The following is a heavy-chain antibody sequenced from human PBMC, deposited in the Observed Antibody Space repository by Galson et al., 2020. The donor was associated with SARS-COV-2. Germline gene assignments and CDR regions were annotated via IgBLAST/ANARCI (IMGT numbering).Heavy chain of an antibody. CDR3: AKTNYDILTGYPEGYYFDY. D-gene: IGHD3-9*01. V-gene: IGHV3-23*01. J-gene: IGHJ4*02. Sequence: QAGGSLRLSCAASGFTFSSYAMSWVRQAPGKGLEWVSGISGTGGSTYYADSVKGRFTISRDNSKNTLYVQMNSLRAEDTAVYYCAKTNYDILTGYPEGYYFDYWGQGTLVTVSS. CDR1: GFTFSSYA. CDR2: ISGTGGST.